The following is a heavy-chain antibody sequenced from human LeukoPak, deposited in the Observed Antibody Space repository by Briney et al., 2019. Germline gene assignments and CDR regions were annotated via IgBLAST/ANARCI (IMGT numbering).Heavy chain of an antibody. CDR2: ISSNGGST. J-gene: IGHJ3*02. V-gene: IGHV3-64*01. CDR1: GFTFSSYA. Sequence: GGSLRLSCAASGFTFSSYAMHWVRQAPGKGLEYVSAISSNGGSTYYANSVKGRFTISRDNSKNTLYLQMGSLRAEDMAVYYCARHFWGPVMIKDDGFDIWGQGTMVTVSS. D-gene: IGHD3-16*01. CDR3: ARHFWGPVMIKDDGFDI.